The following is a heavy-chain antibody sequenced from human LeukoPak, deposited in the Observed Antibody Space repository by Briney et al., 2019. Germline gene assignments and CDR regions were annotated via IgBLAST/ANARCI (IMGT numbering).Heavy chain of an antibody. J-gene: IGHJ4*02. V-gene: IGHV3-23*01. CDR1: LFTLLSYI. D-gene: IGHD6-19*01. Sequence: SLRLSCAATLFTLLSYIMSSVRPAPGKGLDWVSGIGGTGVRTYYADSVKGRFTISRDNSKNTLYLQMNSLRAEDTAVYYCAKEFRGGWSFDYGGQGTLATVPS. CDR2: IGGTGVRT. CDR3: AKEFRGGWSFDY.